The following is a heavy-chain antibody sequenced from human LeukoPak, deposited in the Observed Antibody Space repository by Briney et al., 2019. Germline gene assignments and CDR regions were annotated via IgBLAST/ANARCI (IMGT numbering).Heavy chain of an antibody. Sequence: GASVKVSCKASGGTFSSYAISWVRQAPGQGLEWMGGIIPIFGTANYAQKFQGRVTITADESTSTAYMELSSLRSEDTAVYYCAREGSSGWYGYYYYYMDVWGKGTTVTISS. V-gene: IGHV1-69*13. CDR3: AREGSSGWYGYYYYYMDV. D-gene: IGHD6-19*01. CDR2: IIPIFGTA. J-gene: IGHJ6*03. CDR1: GGTFSSYA.